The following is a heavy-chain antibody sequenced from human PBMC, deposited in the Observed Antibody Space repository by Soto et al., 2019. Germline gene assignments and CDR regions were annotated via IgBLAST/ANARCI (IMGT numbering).Heavy chain of an antibody. Sequence: AGGSLRLSCAASGFTVSSNYMSWVRQAPGKGLEWVSVIYSGGSTYYADSVKGRFTISRDNSKNTLYLQMNSLRAEDTAVYYCAATTVTIRPYYYYGMDVWGQGTTVTVSS. CDR2: IYSGGST. CDR1: GFTVSSNY. CDR3: AATTVTIRPYYYYGMDV. D-gene: IGHD4-17*01. J-gene: IGHJ6*02. V-gene: IGHV3-53*01.